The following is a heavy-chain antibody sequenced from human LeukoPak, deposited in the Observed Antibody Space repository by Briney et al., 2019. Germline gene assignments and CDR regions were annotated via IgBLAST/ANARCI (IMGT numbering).Heavy chain of an antibody. CDR2: IYSGGAT. CDR1: RLIVSSNY. J-gene: IGHJ3*02. D-gene: IGHD2-15*01. Sequence: GGSLRLSCAASRLIVSSNYMSWVRQPPGKGLEWVSVIYSGGATKHADSVKGRFIISRDNSKNTLYLQMNNLRAEDTAVYYCAREKKCSGGSCYGDAFDTWGQGTMVTVSS. V-gene: IGHV3-66*01. CDR3: AREKKCSGGSCYGDAFDT.